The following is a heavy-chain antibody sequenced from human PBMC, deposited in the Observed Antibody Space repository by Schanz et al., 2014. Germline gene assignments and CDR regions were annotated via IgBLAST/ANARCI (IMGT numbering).Heavy chain of an antibody. V-gene: IGHV3-30*02. D-gene: IGHD4-4*01. CDR1: GFTFSFSG. CDR3: AKSPVIRSYYYYGMDV. Sequence: QVQLVESGGGVVQPGGSLRLSCAASGFTFSFSGMQWVRQAPGKGLEWVAFIRSDGSNENYADSVRGRFTISRDNSKNTVYLQMNSLRAEDTAVYYCAKSPVIRSYYYYGMDVWGQGTTVTVSS. CDR2: IRSDGSNE. J-gene: IGHJ6*02.